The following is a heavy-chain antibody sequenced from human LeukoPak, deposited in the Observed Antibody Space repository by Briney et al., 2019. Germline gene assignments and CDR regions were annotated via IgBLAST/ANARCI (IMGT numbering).Heavy chain of an antibody. V-gene: IGHV3-30*04. D-gene: IGHD3-10*01. CDR2: ISYDGSNK. Sequence: PGRSLRLSCAASGFTFSSYAMHWVRQAPGKGLEWVAVISYDGSNKYYADSVRGRFTISRDNSKNTLYLQMNSLRAEDTAVYYCARDGSGSYYRYYYYGMDVWGQGTTVTVSS. CDR1: GFTFSSYA. J-gene: IGHJ6*02. CDR3: ARDGSGSYYRYYYYGMDV.